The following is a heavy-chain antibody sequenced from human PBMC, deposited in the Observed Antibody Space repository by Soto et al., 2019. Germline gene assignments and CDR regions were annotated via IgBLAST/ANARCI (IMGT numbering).Heavy chain of an antibody. CDR3: ARETGLRSSGWSYYFDF. CDR1: GFTLSSYS. Sequence: EVQLVESGGGWVQPGGSLRVSCAASGFTLSSYSMHWVRQAPGKGREGVSYIRGSGGTIYYADSVKGRFTISRDNAKNSLSVQMNSLRDEDTAVYFCARETGLRSSGWSYYFDFWGQGTRVTVSS. CDR2: IRGSGGTI. J-gene: IGHJ4*02. V-gene: IGHV3-48*02. D-gene: IGHD6-19*01.